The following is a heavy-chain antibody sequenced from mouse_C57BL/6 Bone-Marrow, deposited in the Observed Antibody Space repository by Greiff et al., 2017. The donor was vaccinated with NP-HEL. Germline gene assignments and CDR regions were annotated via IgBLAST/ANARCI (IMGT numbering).Heavy chain of an antibody. D-gene: IGHD2-3*01. J-gene: IGHJ3*01. Sequence: QVQLQQSGAELARPGASVKLSCKASGYTFTSYGISWVKQRTGQGLEWIGEIYPRSGNPYYNEKFKGKATLTADKSSSTAYMELRSLTSEDSAVYFCARRRRWLPFAYWGQGTLVTVSA. V-gene: IGHV1-81*01. CDR3: ARRRRWLPFAY. CDR1: GYTFTSYG. CDR2: IYPRSGNP.